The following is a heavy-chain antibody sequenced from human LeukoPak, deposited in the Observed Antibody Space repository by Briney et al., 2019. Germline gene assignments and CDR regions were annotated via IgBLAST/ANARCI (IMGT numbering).Heavy chain of an antibody. Sequence: ASLKLSCKTSGATFNTHVINWVRQAPGQGLEWMGGIFPLFTTPNYAQSFQGRVTITADKFTNTSYRELSSLRSEDTAVYYCARGSPYYGDFDLWGQGSLVSVFS. CDR3: ARGSPYYGDFDL. V-gene: IGHV1-69*06. CDR1: GATFNTHV. CDR2: IFPLFTTP. J-gene: IGHJ4*02. D-gene: IGHD4-17*01.